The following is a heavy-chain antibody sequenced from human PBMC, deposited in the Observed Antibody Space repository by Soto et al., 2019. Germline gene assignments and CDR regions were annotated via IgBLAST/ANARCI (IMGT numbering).Heavy chain of an antibody. CDR2: ISHSGTSK. Sequence: QVQLVESGGGVVQPGESLQVACAASGFTVATTGMHWVRQAPGKGLEWVAMISHSGTSKVYIDSLQGRFTISRDNAKNNLYLQMSSLRPEDTAIYYCAKDWGSSGWFNWFNPWGQGVLVTVSS. D-gene: IGHD6-19*01. V-gene: IGHV3-30*18. CDR3: AKDWGSSGWFNWFNP. J-gene: IGHJ5*02. CDR1: GFTVATTG.